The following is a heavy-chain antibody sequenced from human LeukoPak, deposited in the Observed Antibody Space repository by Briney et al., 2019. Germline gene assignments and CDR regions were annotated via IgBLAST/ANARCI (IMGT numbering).Heavy chain of an antibody. J-gene: IGHJ4*02. D-gene: IGHD3-10*01. CDR3: AKDYAYYYGSGIGGFDY. V-gene: IGHV3-23*01. CDR2: ISGSVATT. CDR1: GFTFSSYA. Sequence: GGSLRLSCAASGFTFSSYAMSWVRQAPGKGLEWVSAISGSVATTYYADSVKGRFTISRDNSNNTLYLQMKSLRAEDTAVYYCAKDYAYYYGSGIGGFDYWGQGTLVTVSS.